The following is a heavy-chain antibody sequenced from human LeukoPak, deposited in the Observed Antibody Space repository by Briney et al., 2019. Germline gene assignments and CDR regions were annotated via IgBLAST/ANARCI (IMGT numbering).Heavy chain of an antibody. CDR3: ARGVYIAAAQYGY. D-gene: IGHD6-13*01. J-gene: IGHJ4*02. Sequence: SETLSLTCTVSGGSISSYYWSWIRQPPGKGLEWIGYIYYSGTTNYNPSLKSRVTTSVDTSKNQFSLKLSSVTAADTAVYYCARGVYIAAAQYGYWGQGTLVTASS. V-gene: IGHV4-59*01. CDR1: GGSISSYY. CDR2: IYYSGTT.